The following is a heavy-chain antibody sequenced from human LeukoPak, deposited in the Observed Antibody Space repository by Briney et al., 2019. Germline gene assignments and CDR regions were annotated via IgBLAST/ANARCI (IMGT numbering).Heavy chain of an antibody. J-gene: IGHJ4*02. V-gene: IGHV3-23*01. CDR2: ISGSGGST. Sequence: PGGSLRLSCAASGFTFSSYGMSWVRQAPGKGLEWVSAISGSGGSTYYADSVKGRFTISRDNSKNTLYLQMNSLRAEDTAVYYCAKEEVGRWLRLGEYYFDYWGQGTLVTVSS. CDR1: GFTFSSYG. D-gene: IGHD5-12*01. CDR3: AKEEVGRWLRLGEYYFDY.